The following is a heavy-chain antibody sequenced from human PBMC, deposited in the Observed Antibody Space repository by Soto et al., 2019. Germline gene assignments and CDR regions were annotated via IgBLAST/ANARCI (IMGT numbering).Heavy chain of an antibody. J-gene: IGHJ1*01. Sequence: ASVKVSCKASGYTFTSYAMHWVRQAPGQRLEWMGWINAGNGNTKYSQKFQGRVTITRDTSASTAYMELSSLRSEDTAVYYCASLDCSGGSCYAGYFQHWGQGTLVTVSS. V-gene: IGHV1-3*01. CDR3: ASLDCSGGSCYAGYFQH. CDR2: INAGNGNT. CDR1: GYTFTSYA. D-gene: IGHD2-15*01.